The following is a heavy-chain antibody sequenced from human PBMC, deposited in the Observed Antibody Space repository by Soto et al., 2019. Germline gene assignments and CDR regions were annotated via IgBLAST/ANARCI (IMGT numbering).Heavy chain of an antibody. J-gene: IGHJ6*02. CDR1: GGSFSGYY. D-gene: IGHD2-21*02. V-gene: IGHV4-34*01. CDR3: ARADRTLVTSYSLDV. CDR2: INHSGTI. Sequence: SETLSLTCAVYGGSFSGYYWTWIRQPPGKGLEWIGEINHSGTINFNPSLKSRLTISLDTSKKHFSLKLSSVADADTAAYYCARADRTLVTSYSLDVWGQGTTVTVSS.